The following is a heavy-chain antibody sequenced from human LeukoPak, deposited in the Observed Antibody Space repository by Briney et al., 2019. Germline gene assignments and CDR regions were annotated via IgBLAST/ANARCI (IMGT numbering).Heavy chain of an antibody. J-gene: IGHJ4*02. CDR1: GFTFSSYA. CDR3: AKDRALLVGAFYYFDY. D-gene: IGHD1-26*01. V-gene: IGHV3-30*02. CDR2: IRYDGSNK. Sequence: PGGSLRLSCAASGFTFSSYAMSWVRQAPGKGLEWVAFIRYDGSNKYYADSVKGRFTISRDNSKNTLYLQMNSLRAEDTAVYYCAKDRALLVGAFYYFDYWGQGTLVTVSS.